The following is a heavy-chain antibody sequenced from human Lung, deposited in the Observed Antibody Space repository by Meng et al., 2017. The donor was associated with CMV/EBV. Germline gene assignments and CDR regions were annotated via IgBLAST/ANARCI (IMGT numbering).Heavy chain of an antibody. J-gene: IGHJ6*02. CDR3: ARAPYDFWSSYYYGMDV. D-gene: IGHD3-3*01. Sequence: GESLRLSCAASGFTVSSNYMSWVRQAPGKGLEWVSVIYSGGSTYYADSVKGRFTISRDNSKNTLYLQMNSLRAEDTAVYYCARAPYDFWSSYYYGMDVWGQGXTVTVSS. V-gene: IGHV3-53*01. CDR1: GFTVSSNY. CDR2: IYSGGST.